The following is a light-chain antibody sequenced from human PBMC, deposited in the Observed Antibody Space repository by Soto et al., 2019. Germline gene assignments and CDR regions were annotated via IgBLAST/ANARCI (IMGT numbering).Light chain of an antibody. V-gene: IGKV3-11*01. CDR2: DAS. CDR3: QQRSNWPPLT. Sequence: EIVLTQSPATLSLSPGKRATLSCRASQSVSSFLAWFQQKPGQAPRLLIYDASNRATGIPARFSGSGSGTDFTLTISSLEPEDFAVYYCQQRSNWPPLTFGGGTKVEIK. CDR1: QSVSSF. J-gene: IGKJ4*01.